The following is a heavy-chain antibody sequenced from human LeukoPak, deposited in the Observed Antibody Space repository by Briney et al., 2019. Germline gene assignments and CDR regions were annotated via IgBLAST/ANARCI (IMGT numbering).Heavy chain of an antibody. V-gene: IGHV4-39*01. J-gene: IGHJ4*02. CDR2: LNYGGST. D-gene: IGHD3-22*01. CDR1: GDSMSTSSYY. CDR3: ARHAYYYESSGYFYPFHY. Sequence: SETLSLTCTVSGDSMSTSSYYWGWIRQPPGKELEWIGTLNYGGSTYYNPSLKTRVTISVDTSKNQFSLRLHSVTAADTAVYYCARHAYYYESSGYFYPFHYWGQGTLLTVSS.